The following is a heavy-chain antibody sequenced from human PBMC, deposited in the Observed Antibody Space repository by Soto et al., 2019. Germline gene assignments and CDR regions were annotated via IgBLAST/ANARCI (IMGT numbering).Heavy chain of an antibody. V-gene: IGHV3-33*01. CDR3: ARAWWELPFLRVPYYGMDV. CDR1: GFTFSSYG. CDR2: IWYDGSNK. D-gene: IGHD1-26*01. J-gene: IGHJ6*02. Sequence: GESLKISCAASGFTFSSYGMHWVRQAPGKGLEWVAVIWYDGSNKYYADSVKGRFTISRDNSKNTLYLQMNSLRAEDTAVYYCARAWWELPFLRVPYYGMDVWGQGTTVTVSS.